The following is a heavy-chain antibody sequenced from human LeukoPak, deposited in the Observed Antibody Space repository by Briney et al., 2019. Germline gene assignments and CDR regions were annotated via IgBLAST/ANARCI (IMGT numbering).Heavy chain of an antibody. J-gene: IGHJ4*02. CDR2: ISYDGSKK. V-gene: IGHV3-30*04. CDR1: GFILSRNA. D-gene: IGHD6-19*01. Sequence: GGSLRLSCAAAGFILSRNAMQWVRQAQGKGREGVAVISYDGSKKYYTDAVKGRFTISRDNSKTTLYLQMNSLRAEDTAVYYCARDMSTGWYGIQDYWGQGTLVTVSS. CDR3: ARDMSTGWYGIQDY.